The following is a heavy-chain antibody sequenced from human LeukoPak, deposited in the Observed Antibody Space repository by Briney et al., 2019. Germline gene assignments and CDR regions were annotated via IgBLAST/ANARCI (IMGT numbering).Heavy chain of an antibody. V-gene: IGHV3-74*01. CDR3: ARVSGPGMNEYFHL. CDR2: INNNGSTT. Sequence: GGSLRLSCAASGFTFSEAWMHWVRQAPGKGLVWVSRINNNGSTTRYADSVKGRFTISRDNAKNTLYLQMNSLRAEDTAVYYCARVSGPGMNEYFHLWGQGTLVTVSS. J-gene: IGHJ1*01. D-gene: IGHD3-10*01. CDR1: GFTFSEAW.